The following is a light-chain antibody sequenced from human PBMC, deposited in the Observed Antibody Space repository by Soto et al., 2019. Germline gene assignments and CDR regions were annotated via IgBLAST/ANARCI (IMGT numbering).Light chain of an antibody. CDR2: GTS. V-gene: IGKV3-20*01. J-gene: IGKJ4*01. CDR1: QSVGTSY. CDR3: QQYNVAPAT. Sequence: EIVLTQSPGTLSLSPGESGTLTCWTSQSVGTSYLGWYQQKPGQPPRLLIHGTSSRATGVPDRFSGGGSGTEFTPPIYRLEPEDAAVYFCQQYNVAPATFGGGTKVEI.